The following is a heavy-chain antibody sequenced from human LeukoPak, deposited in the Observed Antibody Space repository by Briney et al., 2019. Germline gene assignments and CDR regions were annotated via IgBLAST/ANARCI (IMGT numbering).Heavy chain of an antibody. V-gene: IGHV3-33*01. J-gene: IGHJ4*02. CDR3: ARDGHSSSWYIDY. CDR2: IWYDGSNK. D-gene: IGHD6-13*01. CDR1: GFTFSSYG. Sequence: GRSLRLSCAASGFTFSSYGMHWVRQAPGKGLEWVAVIWYDGSNKYYADSVKGRFTISRDNSKNTLYLQMNSLRAEDTAVYYCARDGHSSSWYIDYWGQGTLATVSS.